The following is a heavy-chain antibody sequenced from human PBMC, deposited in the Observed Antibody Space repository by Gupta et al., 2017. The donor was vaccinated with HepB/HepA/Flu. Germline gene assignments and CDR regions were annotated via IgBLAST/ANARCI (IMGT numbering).Heavy chain of an antibody. D-gene: IGHD3-3*01. CDR3: ARESLTEGLD. CDR1: GFTVSSNY. CDR2: IYSGGST. Sequence: EVQLVESGGGLIQPGGSLSLSCAASGFTVSSNYMSWVRQAPGMGLEWVSVIYSGGSTYYADSVKGRFNISRDKSKNTLYLQMNSLRAEDTAVYYCARESLTEGLDWGQGTLVTGSS. V-gene: IGHV3-53*01. J-gene: IGHJ4*02.